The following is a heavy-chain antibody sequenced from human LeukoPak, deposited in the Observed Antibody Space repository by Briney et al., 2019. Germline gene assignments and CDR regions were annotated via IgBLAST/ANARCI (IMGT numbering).Heavy chain of an antibody. D-gene: IGHD1-1*01. Sequence: GGSLRLSCAASGFSVRSTYMSWVRQAPGKGLEWVSVIYTDDNTYYADSVKGRFTISRDNSKNTLYLQMNSLRAEDTAFYYCARGYMNWVSAPDYWGQGTPVSASS. V-gene: IGHV3-53*01. CDR1: GFSVRSTY. J-gene: IGHJ4*02. CDR3: ARGYMNWVSAPDY. CDR2: IYTDDNT.